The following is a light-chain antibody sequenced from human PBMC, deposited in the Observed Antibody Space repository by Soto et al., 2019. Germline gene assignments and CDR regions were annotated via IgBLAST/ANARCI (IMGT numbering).Light chain of an antibody. J-gene: IGLJ3*02. CDR1: SSDVGGYRF. Sequence: QSVLTQPPSASGSLGQSVTISCSGTSSDVGGYRFVSWYQQQPGKAPKVMIYEVSKRPSGVPDRFSASKSGSTASLTVSGLQGEGEGDYCCCSYAGNNNVVFGGGTKLTVL. CDR2: EVS. CDR3: CSYAGNNNVV. V-gene: IGLV2-8*01.